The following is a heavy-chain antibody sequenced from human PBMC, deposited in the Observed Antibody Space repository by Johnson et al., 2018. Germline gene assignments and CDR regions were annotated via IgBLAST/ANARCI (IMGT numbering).Heavy chain of an antibody. CDR3: AKDDGYNEADWYFDL. CDR2: MTGSGGST. Sequence: EVQLLESGGGLVQPGGSLRLSCAASGFNFSSYAMSWVRESPGKGLEWVSGMTGSGGSTSYADSVTGRFTISRDNSKNPLYLQMNTLRAEDTAVYYCAKDDGYNEADWYFDLWGRGTLVTVSS. J-gene: IGHJ2*01. V-gene: IGHV3-23*01. D-gene: IGHD5-24*01. CDR1: GFNFSSYA.